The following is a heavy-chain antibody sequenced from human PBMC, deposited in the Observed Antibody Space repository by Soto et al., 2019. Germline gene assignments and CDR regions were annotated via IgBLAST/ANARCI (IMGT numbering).Heavy chain of an antibody. CDR1: GYTFTTYG. CDR2: ISTYNGNT. Sequence: ASVKVSCKASGYTFTTYGISWVRQAPGQGLEWMGWISTYNGNTNYEQKLQGRVTMTADTLTGTAYMELRSLRSDDTAVYYCARRGAYCSGGTCYHFDYWGQGTLVTVSS. CDR3: ARRGAYCSGGTCYHFDY. D-gene: IGHD2-15*01. J-gene: IGHJ4*02. V-gene: IGHV1-18*04.